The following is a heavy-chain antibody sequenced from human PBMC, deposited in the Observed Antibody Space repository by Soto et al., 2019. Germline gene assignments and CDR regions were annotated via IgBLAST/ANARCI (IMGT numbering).Heavy chain of an antibody. D-gene: IGHD3-16*01. CDR3: ARMATFGSLNWFDP. J-gene: IGHJ5*02. CDR1: GYSFTNNY. CDR2: MNPGSGDT. Sequence: ASVNVSCKSSGYSFTNNYVSWVRQATGQGLEWMGWMNPGSGDTGYAQKFQGRVTMARDISTATAYMELSSLRSDDTAIYYCARMATFGSLNWFDPWGQGTLVTVSS. V-gene: IGHV1-8*01.